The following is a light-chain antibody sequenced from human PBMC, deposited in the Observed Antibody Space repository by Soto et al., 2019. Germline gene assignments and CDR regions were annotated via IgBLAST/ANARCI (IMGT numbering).Light chain of an antibody. CDR3: SSYSSSTTLVV. J-gene: IGLJ2*01. Sequence: QSALTQPASVSGSPGQSITISCTGTTSDVGGYNYVSWYQQHPDKAPKLIIYEVSSWPSGVSNRFSGSKSGNTASLTISGLQTEDEADYYCSSYSSSTTLVVFGGGTKLTVL. V-gene: IGLV2-14*01. CDR2: EVS. CDR1: TSDVGGYNY.